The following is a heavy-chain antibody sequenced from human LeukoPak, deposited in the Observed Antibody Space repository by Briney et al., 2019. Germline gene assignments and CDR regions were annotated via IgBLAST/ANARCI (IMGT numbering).Heavy chain of an antibody. CDR2: ISGSGGST. J-gene: IGHJ4*02. D-gene: IGHD3-3*01. Sequence: GGSLRLSCAASGFTFSSYAMSWVRQAPGKGLEWVSAISGSGGSTYYADSVKGRFTTSRDNSKNTPYLQMNSLRAEDTAVYYCAKSGYTIFGVASDYWGQGTLVTVSS. CDR3: AKSGYTIFGVASDY. V-gene: IGHV3-23*01. CDR1: GFTFSSYA.